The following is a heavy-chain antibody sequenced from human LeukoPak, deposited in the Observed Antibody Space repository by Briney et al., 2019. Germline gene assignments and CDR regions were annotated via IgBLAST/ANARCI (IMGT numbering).Heavy chain of an antibody. D-gene: IGHD6-13*01. CDR1: GYTFTSYY. CDR3: ARGGYSSSWYGEFDY. V-gene: IGHV1-46*01. J-gene: IGHJ4*02. CDR2: INPSGGST. Sequence: ASVKISCTASGYTFTSYYMHWVRQAPGQGLEWMGIINPSGGSTSYAQKFQGRVTMTRDTSTSTVYMELSSLRSEDTAVYYCARGGYSSSWYGEFDYWGQGTLVTVSS.